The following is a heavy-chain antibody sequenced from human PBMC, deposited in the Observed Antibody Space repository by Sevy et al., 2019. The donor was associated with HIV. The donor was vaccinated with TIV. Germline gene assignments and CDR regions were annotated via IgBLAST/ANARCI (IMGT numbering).Heavy chain of an antibody. CDR3: TTASWSQDDYYNY. Sequence: GESLKISCAASGFTFSNAWMSWVRQAPGKGLEWVGRIKGKIYDGTIDYAAPVKGRFSTSRDDSKNTLYLQMNSLKTEDTAVYYCTTASWSQDDYYNYWGQGTLVTVSS. V-gene: IGHV3-15*01. J-gene: IGHJ4*02. D-gene: IGHD6-13*01. CDR1: GFTFSNAW. CDR2: IKGKIYDGTI.